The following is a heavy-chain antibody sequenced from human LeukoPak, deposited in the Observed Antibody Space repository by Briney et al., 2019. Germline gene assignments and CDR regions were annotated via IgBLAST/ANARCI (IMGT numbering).Heavy chain of an antibody. V-gene: IGHV4-34*01. J-gene: IGHJ6*03. CDR1: GGSFSGYY. D-gene: IGHD6-13*01. Sequence: SETLSLTCAVYGGSFSGYYWSWIRQPPGKGLEWIGEINHSGSTNYNPSLKSRVTMSVDTSKNQFSLKLSSVTAADTAVYYCARDPLSYSSSSHMDVWGKGTTVTVSS. CDR2: INHSGST. CDR3: ARDPLSYSSSSHMDV.